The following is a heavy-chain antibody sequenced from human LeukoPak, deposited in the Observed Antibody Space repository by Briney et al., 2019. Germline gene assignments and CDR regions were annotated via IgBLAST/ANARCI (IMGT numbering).Heavy chain of an antibody. CDR2: ISSSGSYI. J-gene: IGHJ6*02. CDR1: GFTFSSYS. Sequence: GGSLRLSCAASGFTFSSYSMNCVRQAPGKGLEWVSYISSSGSYIKYTDSVKGRFTISRDNAKNSLYVQMNSLRAEDTAVYYCAREIPGAFGVVSGLDVWGQGTTVTVSS. V-gene: IGHV3-21*01. D-gene: IGHD3-3*01. CDR3: AREIPGAFGVVSGLDV.